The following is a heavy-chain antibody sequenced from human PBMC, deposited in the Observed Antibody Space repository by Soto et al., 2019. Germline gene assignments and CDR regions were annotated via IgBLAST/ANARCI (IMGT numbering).Heavy chain of an antibody. D-gene: IGHD1-26*01. J-gene: IGHJ4*02. CDR2: FHHSGST. CDR1: GASISSTSSGDW. V-gene: IGHV4-4*02. CDR3: ANMVGATLVDY. Sequence: QVQLQESGPGLVKPSGTLSLTCTVSGASISSTSSGDWWSWVRQPPGKGLEWIGEFHHSGSTNYNPPLKSRFTMSVDKPKTQFSRRLSSVTAADTAVYYGANMVGATLVDYWGQGTLVTVSS.